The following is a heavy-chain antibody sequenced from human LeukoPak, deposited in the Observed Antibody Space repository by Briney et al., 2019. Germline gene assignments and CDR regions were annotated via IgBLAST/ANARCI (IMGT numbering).Heavy chain of an antibody. Sequence: ALVKVSCKASGYTFTSYAMHWVRQAPGQRLEWMGWINVGNGNTKYSQDFQGRVTITRDTSASTAYMELSSLRSEDTAVYYCAKVNGDNTFDYWGQGTLVTVSS. CDR2: INVGNGNT. J-gene: IGHJ4*02. CDR3: AKVNGDNTFDY. D-gene: IGHD7-27*01. CDR1: GYTFTSYA. V-gene: IGHV1-3*01.